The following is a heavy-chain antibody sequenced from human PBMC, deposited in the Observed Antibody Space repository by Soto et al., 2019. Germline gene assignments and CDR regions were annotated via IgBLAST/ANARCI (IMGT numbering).Heavy chain of an antibody. J-gene: IGHJ5*02. D-gene: IGHD3-10*02. CDR3: ARGIFGEPHAAGFDP. CDR2: MNPNSGNT. V-gene: IGHV1-8*01. CDR1: GYTFTSYD. Sequence: GASVKVSCKASGYTFTSYDINWVRQATGQGLEWVGWMNPNSGNTGYAQKFQGRVTMTRNTSISTAYMELSSLRSEDTAVYYCARGIFGEPHAAGFDPWGQGTLVTVSS.